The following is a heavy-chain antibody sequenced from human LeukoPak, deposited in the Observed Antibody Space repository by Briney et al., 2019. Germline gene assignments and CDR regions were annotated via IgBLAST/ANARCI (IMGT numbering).Heavy chain of an antibody. Sequence: GGSLRLSCATSTFTFSSYTMNWVRQAPGKGLEWVSSISPSGNSEYHADSVKGRFTISRDNAENSLYMQMNSLRAEDTGVYYCVRDFLGESGAGGYWGQGTLVTVSS. CDR2: ISPSGNSE. CDR1: TFTFSSYT. D-gene: IGHD3-10*01. J-gene: IGHJ4*02. CDR3: VRDFLGESGAGGY. V-gene: IGHV3-21*01.